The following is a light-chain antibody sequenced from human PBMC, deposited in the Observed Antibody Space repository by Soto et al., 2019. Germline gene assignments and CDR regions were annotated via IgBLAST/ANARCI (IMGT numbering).Light chain of an antibody. J-gene: IGKJ2*01. CDR2: KAS. V-gene: IGKV1-5*03. CDR3: QHYNTYPYT. CDR1: QSINSW. Sequence: DIQMTQSPSTLSASVGDRVTITCRASQSINSWLAWYQQKPGKAPKLLIYKASSLESGVPSRFSGSGSGTEFALTITSPQPDYFATYYCQHYNTYPYTFGQGTRLEIK.